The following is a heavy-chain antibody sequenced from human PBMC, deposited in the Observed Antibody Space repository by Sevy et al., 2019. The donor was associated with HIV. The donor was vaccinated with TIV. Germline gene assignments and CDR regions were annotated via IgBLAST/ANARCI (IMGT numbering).Heavy chain of an antibody. J-gene: IGHJ3*01. Sequence: GGSLRLSCVGSGFRFSNYAMRWVRQAPGKGLEWVSGISYTRVMTDYGDSVKGRFIISRHNSINTLYLHMDDLRPEDTATYCCAKDLSFGAYDVWGQGTMVTVSS. CDR1: GFRFSNYA. CDR2: ISYTRVMT. D-gene: IGHD3-10*01. CDR3: AKDLSFGAYDV. V-gene: IGHV3-23*01.